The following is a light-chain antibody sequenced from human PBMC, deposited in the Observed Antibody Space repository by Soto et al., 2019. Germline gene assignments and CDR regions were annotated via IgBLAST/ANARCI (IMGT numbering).Light chain of an antibody. Sequence: EIGLTQSPATLSASSGEGITLSCRANQSVKNHLAWYQHKPGQAPRLLFYDASIRATGIPARFSAGGSGTEFTLVISSLQSEDAAVYYCQEYNAWPPGTFGQGTKVDI. V-gene: IGKV3D-15*01. CDR2: DAS. J-gene: IGKJ1*01. CDR1: QSVKNH. CDR3: QEYNAWPPGT.